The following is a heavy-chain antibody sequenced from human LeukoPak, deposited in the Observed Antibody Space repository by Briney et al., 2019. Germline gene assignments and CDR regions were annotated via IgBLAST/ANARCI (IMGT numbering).Heavy chain of an antibody. J-gene: IGHJ4*02. CDR3: ARVIFAHYYDSSGYLDY. CDR2: IYYSGST. V-gene: IGHV4-59*01. D-gene: IGHD3-22*01. Sequence: SETLSLTCTVSGGSISSYYWSWIRQPPGKGLEWIGYIYYSGSTNYNPSLKSRVTISVDTSKNQFSLKLSSVTAADTAVYYCARVIFAHYYDSSGYLDYWGQGTLATVSS. CDR1: GGSISSYY.